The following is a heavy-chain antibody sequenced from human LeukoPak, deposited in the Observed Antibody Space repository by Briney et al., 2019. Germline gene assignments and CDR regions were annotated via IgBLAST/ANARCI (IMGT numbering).Heavy chain of an antibody. Sequence: GGSLRLSCAASGFTFSSYHMNWVRQAPGKGLERVSSISSGSGYIHYADSVKGRFTISRDNAKKSLYLQMNSLRAEDTAVYYCARDPLAWFGELSDWGQGTLVTVSS. V-gene: IGHV3-21*01. D-gene: IGHD3-10*01. CDR1: GFTFSSYH. CDR2: ISSGSGYI. CDR3: ARDPLAWFGELSD. J-gene: IGHJ4*02.